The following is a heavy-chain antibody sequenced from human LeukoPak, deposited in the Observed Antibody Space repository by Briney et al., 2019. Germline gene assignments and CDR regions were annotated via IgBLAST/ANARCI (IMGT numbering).Heavy chain of an antibody. D-gene: IGHD2-15*01. Sequence: ASVTISPKPSVYTLINYGIAWVRQVPRQTREWMGGKSDHNEVTQNLDNDAQKFQGRVNRTIDTSTHTAYLEVGDLRSDDTAVYFCARVRVVAAALWGNWLDTGGQGTLVTVS. CDR1: VYTLINYG. J-gene: IGHJ5*02. CDR2: KSDHNEVT. V-gene: IGHV1-18*04. CDR3: ARVRVVAAALWGNWLDT.